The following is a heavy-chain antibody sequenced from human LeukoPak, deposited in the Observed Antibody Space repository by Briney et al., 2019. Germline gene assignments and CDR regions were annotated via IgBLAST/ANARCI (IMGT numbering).Heavy chain of an antibody. Sequence: PGGSLRLSCAASGFIFNAYDMNWVRQPPGKGLEWLSFIEKTSSTIYYADSVKGRFTISSDNARNSLYLQLNSLRDEDTALYYCVRDRMGGAFDIWGQGTMVTISS. J-gene: IGHJ3*02. CDR1: GFIFNAYD. D-gene: IGHD3-16*01. V-gene: IGHV3-48*02. CDR2: IEKTSSTI. CDR3: VRDRMGGAFDI.